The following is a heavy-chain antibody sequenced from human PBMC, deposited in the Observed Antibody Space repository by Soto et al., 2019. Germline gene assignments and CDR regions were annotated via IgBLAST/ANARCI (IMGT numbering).Heavy chain of an antibody. CDR2: IKSKTDGGTT. CDR3: TTGSESLSVRYN. V-gene: IGHV3-15*07. D-gene: IGHD3-10*01. J-gene: IGHJ4*01. CDR1: RFTFTNAW. Sequence: GGPLRLSWAASRFTFTNAWRNWVRQATGKGLEWVGRIKSKTDGGTTDYAAPVKGRFTISRDDSKDTLYLQMNSLKIEDTAVYYCTTGSESLSVRYNWGHGTLVTVSS.